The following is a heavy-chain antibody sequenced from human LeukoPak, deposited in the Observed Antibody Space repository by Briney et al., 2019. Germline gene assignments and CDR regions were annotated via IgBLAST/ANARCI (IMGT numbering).Heavy chain of an antibody. CDR3: TTDVGATPYYFDY. J-gene: IGHJ4*02. D-gene: IGHD1-26*01. CDR1: GFTFSNAW. Sequence: GGSLRLSCAASGFTFSNAWMSWVRQAPGKGLEWVGRIKSKTDGGTTDYAAPVKGRFTISSDDSKNTLYLQMNSLKTEDTAVYYCTTDVGATPYYFDYWGQGTLVTVSS. CDR2: IKSKTDGGTT. V-gene: IGHV3-15*01.